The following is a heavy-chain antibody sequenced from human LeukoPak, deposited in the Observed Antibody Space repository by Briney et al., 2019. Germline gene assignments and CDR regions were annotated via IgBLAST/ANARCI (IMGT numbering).Heavy chain of an antibody. Sequence: ASVKVSCKASGYTFTSYYMHWVRQAPGQGLVWMGIINPSGGTTSYAQKFQGRVTMTRDTSTSTVYMELSSLRSEDTAVYYCARERELRPPYFDYWGQGTLVTVSS. CDR2: INPSGGTT. CDR3: ARERELRPPYFDY. J-gene: IGHJ4*02. V-gene: IGHV1-46*01. CDR1: GYTFTSYY. D-gene: IGHD1-26*01.